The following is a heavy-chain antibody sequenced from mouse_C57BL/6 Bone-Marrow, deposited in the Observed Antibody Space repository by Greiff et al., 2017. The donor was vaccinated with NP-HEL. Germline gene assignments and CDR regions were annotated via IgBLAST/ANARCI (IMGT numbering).Heavy chain of an antibody. Sequence: VQLQQSGAELVRPGTSVKLSCKASGYTFTSYWMHWVKQRPGQGLEWIGVIDPSDSYTNYNQKFKGKATLTVDTSSSTAYMQLSSLESEDAAVYDSARVSAMVGWIDYWGQGTLVTVSA. V-gene: IGHV1-59*01. CDR2: IDPSDSYT. CDR1: GYTFTSYW. D-gene: IGHD2-2*01. CDR3: ARVSAMVGWIDY. J-gene: IGHJ3*01.